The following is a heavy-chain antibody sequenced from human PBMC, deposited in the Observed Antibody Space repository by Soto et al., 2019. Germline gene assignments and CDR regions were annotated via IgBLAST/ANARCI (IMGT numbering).Heavy chain of an antibody. J-gene: IGHJ4*02. CDR1: GFTFSSYA. CDR3: AKGSHVEMATITSY. Sequence: EVQLLESGGGLVQPGGSLRLSCAASGFTFSSYAMSWVRQAPGKGLEWVSAISGSGGSTYYADSVKGRFTISRDNSKNMLYLQMNSLRAEDTAVYYCAKGSHVEMATITSYWGQGTLVTVSS. D-gene: IGHD5-12*01. V-gene: IGHV3-23*01. CDR2: ISGSGGST.